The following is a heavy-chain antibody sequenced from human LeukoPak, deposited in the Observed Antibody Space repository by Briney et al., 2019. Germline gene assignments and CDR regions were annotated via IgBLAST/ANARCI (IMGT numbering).Heavy chain of an antibody. CDR3: ASRQYDILTGYDGALDI. Sequence: GGSLILSCAASGFTFSTFAMIWVRQAPGKGLEWCSIISASGGSTYYADSVKGRFTISRDNSKNTLYLQMNSLRAEDTAVYYCASRQYDILTGYDGALDIWGQGTMVTVSS. D-gene: IGHD3-9*01. CDR2: ISASGGST. J-gene: IGHJ3*02. CDR1: GFTFSTFA. V-gene: IGHV3-23*01.